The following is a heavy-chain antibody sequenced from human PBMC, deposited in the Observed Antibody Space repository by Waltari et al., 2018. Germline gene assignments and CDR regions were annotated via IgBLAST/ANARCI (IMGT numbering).Heavy chain of an antibody. J-gene: IGHJ4*02. V-gene: IGHV4-38-2*02. CDR2: IYHSGST. D-gene: IGHD5-18*01. Sequence: QVQLQESGPGLVKPSETLSLTCTVSGYSISSGYYWGWIRQPPGKGLEWIGSIYHSGSTYYNPSLKSRVTISVDTSKNQFSLKLSSVTAADTAVYYCARDRLVTPFDYWGQGTLVTVSS. CDR1: GYSISSGYY. CDR3: ARDRLVTPFDY.